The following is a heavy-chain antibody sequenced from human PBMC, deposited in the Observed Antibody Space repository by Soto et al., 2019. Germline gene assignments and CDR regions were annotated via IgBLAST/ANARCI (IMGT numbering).Heavy chain of an antibody. CDR1: GGSVSSGSYY. V-gene: IGHV4-61*01. J-gene: IGHJ4*02. Sequence: PSETLSLTCTVSGGSVSSGSYYWSWIRQPPGKGLEWIGYIYYSGSTNYNPSLKSRVTISVDTSKNQFSLKLSSVTAADTAVYYCARQSWLQSNFDYWGQGTLVTVSS. CDR2: IYYSGST. D-gene: IGHD5-12*01. CDR3: ARQSWLQSNFDY.